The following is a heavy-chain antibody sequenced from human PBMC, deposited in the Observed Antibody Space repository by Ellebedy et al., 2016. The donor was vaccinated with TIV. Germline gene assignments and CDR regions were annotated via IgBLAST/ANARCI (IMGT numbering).Heavy chain of an antibody. J-gene: IGHJ6*02. CDR2: IKQDGSEK. CDR3: ARGEEYYGSGLPYGMDV. V-gene: IGHV3-7*01. D-gene: IGHD3-10*01. Sequence: GESLKISXAASGFTFSSYWMSWVRQAPGKGLEWVANIKQDGSEKYYVDSVKGRFTISRDNAKNSLYLQMNSLRAEDTAVYYCARGEEYYGSGLPYGMDVWGQGTTVTVSS. CDR1: GFTFSSYW.